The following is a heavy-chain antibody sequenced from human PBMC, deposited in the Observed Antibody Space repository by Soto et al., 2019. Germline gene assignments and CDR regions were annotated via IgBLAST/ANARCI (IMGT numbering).Heavy chain of an antibody. CDR2: ISGRGGST. CDR3: AKDRRRRYYCYGMDV. J-gene: IGHJ6*02. CDR1: GFTFSSYA. V-gene: IGHV3-23*01. Sequence: AGGSLRLSCAASGFTFSSYAMSWARQAPGRGLEWVSAISGRGGSTYYAGTVKGRFTISTENSKNTLYLQIDSLRADDTAVYYCAKDRRRRYYCYGMDVWGQGTTVPVSS.